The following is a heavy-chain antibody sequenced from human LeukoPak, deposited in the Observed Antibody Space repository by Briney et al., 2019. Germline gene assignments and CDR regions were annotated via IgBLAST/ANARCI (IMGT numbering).Heavy chain of an antibody. J-gene: IGHJ6*03. CDR1: GFTFSSHS. CDR2: ISSSSSYI. Sequence: PGGSLRLFCAASGFTFSSHSMNWLRQAPGKGLEWVSSISSSSSYIYYADSVKGRFTISRDNAKNSLYLQMHSLRAEDTAIYYCARSSGWYHRGPDYYYYYMDVWGKGTTVTVS. V-gene: IGHV3-21*01. CDR3: ARSSGWYHRGPDYYYYYMDV. D-gene: IGHD6-19*01.